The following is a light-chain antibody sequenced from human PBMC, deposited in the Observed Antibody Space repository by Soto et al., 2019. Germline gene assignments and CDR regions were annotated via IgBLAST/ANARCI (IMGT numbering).Light chain of an antibody. V-gene: IGKV1-5*01. CDR1: QSISSW. J-gene: IGKJ2*01. Sequence: DIQMTQSPSTLSASVGDRVTITCRASQSISSWLAWYQQKPGKAPKLLIYDASSLESGVPSRFSGSGSGTEFTITISSLQPDDFATYYCQQYNSYSSGYTFGQGTKLEIK. CDR3: QQYNSYSSGYT. CDR2: DAS.